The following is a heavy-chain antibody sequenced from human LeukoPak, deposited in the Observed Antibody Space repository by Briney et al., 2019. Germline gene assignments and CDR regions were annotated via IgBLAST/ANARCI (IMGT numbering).Heavy chain of an antibody. CDR1: GGSISDNY. CDR2: IYYSGST. Sequence: SETLSLTCTVSGGSISDNYWSWIRQPPGKGLEWIGYIYYSGSTNYNPSLKSRVTISLDTSKNQFSLTLTSVTAADTAVFYCARGMDDAFDIWGQGTMVTVSS. CDR3: ARGMDDAFDI. J-gene: IGHJ3*02. V-gene: IGHV4-59*01. D-gene: IGHD2-8*01.